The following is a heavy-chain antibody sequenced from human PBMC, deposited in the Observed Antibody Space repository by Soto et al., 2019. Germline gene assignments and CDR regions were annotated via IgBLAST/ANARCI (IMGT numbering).Heavy chain of an antibody. Sequence: KSSETLSLTCTVSGGSISSNNCYWTWVRQTPGQGLEWIGSIFYSGNTYYSPSLKSRVTISVDTSNSRFSLRLSSVTAADTAVYYCARRRYGGNSPVGIDYWGQGTLVTVSS. CDR2: IFYSGNT. D-gene: IGHD1-26*01. CDR1: GGSISSNNCY. V-gene: IGHV4-39*01. J-gene: IGHJ4*02. CDR3: ARRRYGGNSPVGIDY.